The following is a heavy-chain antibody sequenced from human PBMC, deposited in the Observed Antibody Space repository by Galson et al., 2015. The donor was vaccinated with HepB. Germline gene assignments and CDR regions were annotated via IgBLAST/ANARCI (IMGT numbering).Heavy chain of an antibody. Sequence: SVKVSCKASGYTFTGYYMHWVRQAPGQGLEWMGWINPNTGDTNYAQRFQGRVTMTRDTSIRTAYMELSSLTSDDTAVYWCARYSSLSEVHFDYWGQGSLVTV. CDR2: INPNTGDT. CDR3: ARYSSLSEVHFDY. D-gene: IGHD3-22*01. CDR1: GYTFTGYY. V-gene: IGHV1-2*02. J-gene: IGHJ4*02.